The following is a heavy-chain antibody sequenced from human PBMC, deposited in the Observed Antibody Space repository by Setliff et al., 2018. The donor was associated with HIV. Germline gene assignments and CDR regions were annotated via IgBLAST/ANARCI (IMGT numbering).Heavy chain of an antibody. J-gene: IGHJ6*02. CDR1: GFTFSSYG. Sequence: PGGSLRLSCAASGFTFSSYGMHLVRQAPGKGLEWVAVIWYDGSNKYYADSVKGRFTISRDNSKNTLYLQMNSLRAEDTAVYYCAKDLGSIGYCSGGSCRDYYYGMDVWGQGTTVTVSS. V-gene: IGHV3-30*02. CDR3: AKDLGSIGYCSGGSCRDYYYGMDV. D-gene: IGHD2-15*01. CDR2: IWYDGSNK.